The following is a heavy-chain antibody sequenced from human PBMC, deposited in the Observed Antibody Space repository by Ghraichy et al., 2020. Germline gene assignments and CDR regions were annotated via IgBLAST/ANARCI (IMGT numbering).Heavy chain of an antibody. Sequence: SETLSLTCTVSGGSISSGGYYWSWIRQHPGKGLEWIGYIYYSGSTYYNPSLKSRVTISVDTSKNQFSLKLSSVTAADTAVYYCARDRTVLRFLDWSGGYYYYYGMDVWGQGTTVTVSS. J-gene: IGHJ6*02. D-gene: IGHD3-3*01. CDR2: IYYSGST. V-gene: IGHV4-31*03. CDR3: ARDRTVLRFLDWSGGYYYYYGMDV. CDR1: GGSISSGGYY.